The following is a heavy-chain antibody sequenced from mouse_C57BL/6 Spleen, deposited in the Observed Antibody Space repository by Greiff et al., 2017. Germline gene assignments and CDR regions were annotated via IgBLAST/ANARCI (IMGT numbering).Heavy chain of an antibody. Sequence: VQLQQPGAELVMPGASVKLSCKASGYTFTSYWMHWVKQRPGQGLEWIGEIDPSDSYTNYNQKFKGKSTLTVDKSSSTAYMQLSSLTSEDSAVYYSARGRYAMDYWGQGTSVTVSS. CDR2: IDPSDSYT. CDR3: ARGRYAMDY. CDR1: GYTFTSYW. J-gene: IGHJ4*01. V-gene: IGHV1-69*01.